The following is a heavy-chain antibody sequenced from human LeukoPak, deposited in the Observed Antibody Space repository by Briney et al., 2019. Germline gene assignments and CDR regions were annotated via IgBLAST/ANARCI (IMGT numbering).Heavy chain of an antibody. J-gene: IGHJ3*02. CDR1: GFTVSSNY. V-gene: IGHV3-66*04. CDR3: ARPGPDAFDI. Sequence: GGSLRLSCAASGFTVSSNYMSWARQAPGKGLEWVSVIYSGGSTYYADSVKGRFTFSRDNSKNTLYLQMNSLRAEDTAVYYCARPGPDAFDIWGQGTMVTVSS. CDR2: IYSGGST.